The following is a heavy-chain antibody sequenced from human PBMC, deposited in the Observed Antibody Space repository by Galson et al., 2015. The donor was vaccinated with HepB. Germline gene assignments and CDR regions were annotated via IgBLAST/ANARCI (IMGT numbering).Heavy chain of an antibody. CDR2: ISTHNGNT. D-gene: IGHD3-22*01. CDR3: AREVITRMGYYYGMDA. Sequence: SVKVSCKASGYTFTSYGISWVRQAPGQGPEWMGWISTHNGNTNYAQKLQGRVTMTTDTSTTTTYMELRSLRSDDTAVYFCAREVITRMGYYYGMDAWGQGTTVTVSS. V-gene: IGHV1-18*01. CDR1: GYTFTSYG. J-gene: IGHJ6*02.